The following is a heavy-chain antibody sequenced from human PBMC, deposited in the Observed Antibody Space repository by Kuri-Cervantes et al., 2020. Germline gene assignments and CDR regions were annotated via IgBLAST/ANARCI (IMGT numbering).Heavy chain of an antibody. V-gene: IGHV3-23*01. CDR3: TTDTSCGGDCYFYYYGMDV. D-gene: IGHD2-21*02. CDR2: ISGSGGST. J-gene: IGHJ6*02. Sequence: GGSLRLSCAASGFTFSSYAMSWVRQAPGKGLEWVSAISGSGGSTYYADSVKGRFTISRDNSKNTLYLQMNSLRAGDTAVYYCTTDTSCGGDCYFYYYGMDVWGQGTTVTVSS. CDR1: GFTFSSYA.